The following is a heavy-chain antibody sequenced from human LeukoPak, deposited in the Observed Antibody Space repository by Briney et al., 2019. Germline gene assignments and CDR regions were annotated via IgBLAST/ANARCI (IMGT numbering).Heavy chain of an antibody. V-gene: IGHV4-39*07. Sequence: SETLSLTCTVSGGSISSSSYYWGWIRQPPGKGLEWIGCIYYTGSTYYNPSLKSRVTISVDTSKNQFSLKLSSVTAADTAVCYCARGAFGSSSWYGDPGLGYWGQGTLVTVSS. CDR3: ARGAFGSSSWYGDPGLGY. CDR2: IYYTGST. J-gene: IGHJ4*02. D-gene: IGHD6-13*01. CDR1: GGSISSSSYY.